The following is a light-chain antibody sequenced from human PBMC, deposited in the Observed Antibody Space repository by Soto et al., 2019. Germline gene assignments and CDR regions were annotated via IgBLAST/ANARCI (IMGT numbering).Light chain of an antibody. V-gene: IGLV2-8*01. CDR1: SSDVGGYNL. Sequence: QSALTQPPSASGSPGQSVTISCAGTSSDVGGYNLVSWYQQHPGKAPKLMIYEVIKRPSGVPDRFSGSKSGNTASLTVSGLHDEDEADYYCSSYSGSDNFVVFGGGTKLTVL. J-gene: IGLJ2*01. CDR3: SSYSGSDNFVV. CDR2: EVI.